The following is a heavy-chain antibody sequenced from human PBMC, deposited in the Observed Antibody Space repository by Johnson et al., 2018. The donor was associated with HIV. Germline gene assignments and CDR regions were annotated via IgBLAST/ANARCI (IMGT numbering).Heavy chain of an antibody. D-gene: IGHD3-10*01. CDR3: TTEDGSGTGYPVLVMDI. J-gene: IGHJ3*02. Sequence: QVQLVESGGGVVQPGGSLRLSCAASGFTLSSYGMHWVRQAPGKGLEWVAFIRYDGSNKYYADSVEGRFTISRDNSKNTLYLQMNSLKTEDTAVYYCTTEDGSGTGYPVLVMDIWGQGTMVTVSS. CDR2: IRYDGSNK. CDR1: GFTLSSYG. V-gene: IGHV3-30*02.